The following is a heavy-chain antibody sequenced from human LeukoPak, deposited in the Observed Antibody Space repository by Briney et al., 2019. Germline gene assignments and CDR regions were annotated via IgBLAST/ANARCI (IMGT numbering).Heavy chain of an antibody. CDR3: ARGGTRGVVIIIDY. D-gene: IGHD3-3*01. CDR2: ISSNGGST. CDR1: GFTFSSYA. Sequence: GGSLRLSCAASGFTFSSYAMHWVRQAPGKGLEYVSAISSNGGSTYYANSVKGRFTISRDNSKNTLYLQVGSLRAEDMAVYYCARGGTRGVVIIIDYWGQGTLVTVSS. V-gene: IGHV3-64*01. J-gene: IGHJ4*02.